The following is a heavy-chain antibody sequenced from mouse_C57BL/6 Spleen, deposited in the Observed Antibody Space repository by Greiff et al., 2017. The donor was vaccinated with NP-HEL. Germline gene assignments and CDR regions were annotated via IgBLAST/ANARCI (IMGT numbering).Heavy chain of an antibody. J-gene: IGHJ4*01. CDR1: GYTFTSYW. CDR2: IDPSDSYT. D-gene: IGHD2-3*01. CDR3: ARGADGYYPYAMDY. V-gene: IGHV1-69*01. Sequence: QVQLQQPGAELVMPGASVKLSCKASGYTFTSYWMHWVKQRPGQGLEWIGEIDPSDSYTNYNQKFKGKSTLTVDKSSSTAYMQLSSLTSEDSAVYYCARGADGYYPYAMDYWGQGTSVTVSS.